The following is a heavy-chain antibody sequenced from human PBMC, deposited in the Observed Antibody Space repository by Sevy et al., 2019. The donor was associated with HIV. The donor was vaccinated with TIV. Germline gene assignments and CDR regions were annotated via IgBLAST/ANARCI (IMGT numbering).Heavy chain of an antibody. J-gene: IGHJ3*02. CDR1: GFTFSSYG. CDR3: ARGKQLVPGAFDI. CDR2: IWYDGSNK. V-gene: IGHV3-33*01. Sequence: GGSLRLSCAASGFTFSSYGMHWVRQAPGKGLEWVAVIWYDGSNKYYADSVKGRFTISRDNSKNTLYLQMNSLRAEDTAVYYCARGKQLVPGAFDIWAKGQWSPSPQ. D-gene: IGHD6-6*01.